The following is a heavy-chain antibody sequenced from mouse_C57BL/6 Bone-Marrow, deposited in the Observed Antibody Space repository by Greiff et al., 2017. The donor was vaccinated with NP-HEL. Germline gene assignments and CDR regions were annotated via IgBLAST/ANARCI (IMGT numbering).Heavy chain of an antibody. V-gene: IGHV1-82*01. CDR1: GYAFSSSW. CDR2: IYPGDGDT. D-gene: IGHD1-1*01. CDR3: AREELLRY. Sequence: QVQLQQSGPELVKPGASVKISCKASGYAFSSSWMNWVKQRPGKGLEWIGRIYPGDGDTNYNGKFKGKATLTADKSSSTAYMQLSSLTSEDSAVYFGAREELLRYWGQGTTLTVSS. J-gene: IGHJ2*01.